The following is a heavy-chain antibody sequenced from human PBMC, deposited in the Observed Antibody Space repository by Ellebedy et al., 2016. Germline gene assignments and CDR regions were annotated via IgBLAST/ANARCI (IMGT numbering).Heavy chain of an antibody. CDR2: ISDDGTDE. Sequence: GGSLRLXCAASEFIVTDNYMTWVRQAPGKGLEWVASISDDGTDETYGDSVKGRFSISRDNSKNRVYLHMSSLRVEDTAVYSCAKVRSPDFYYSYDLDVWGQGTTVTVSS. D-gene: IGHD5-18*01. CDR3: AKVRSPDFYYSYDLDV. CDR1: EFIVTDNY. J-gene: IGHJ6*02. V-gene: IGHV3-30*18.